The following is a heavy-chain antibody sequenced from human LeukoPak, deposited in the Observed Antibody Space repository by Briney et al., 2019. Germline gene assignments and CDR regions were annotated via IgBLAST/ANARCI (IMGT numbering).Heavy chain of an antibody. V-gene: IGHV4-61*02. J-gene: IGHJ4*02. CDR3: ARSPPAYHVSYIDY. CDR1: GDSISSGSYY. D-gene: IGHD1-14*01. CDR2: IYTSGSP. Sequence: RSETLSLTCTVSGDSISSGSYYWSWIRQPAGKGLEWIGRIYTSGSPNYNRYLKSRVTISVDTSKNQFSLKLTSVTAADRAGYFYARSPPAYHVSYIDYCGQGTLVTVSS.